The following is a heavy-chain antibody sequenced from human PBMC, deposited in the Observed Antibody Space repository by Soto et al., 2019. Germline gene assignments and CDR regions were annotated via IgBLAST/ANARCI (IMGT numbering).Heavy chain of an antibody. Sequence: PGESLKICCKGAEYSFAGYWITWVRQKPGKGLEWMGRIDPSDSQTYYSPSFRGHVTSSVTKSITTVFLQWSSLRASDTAMYYCARQIYDSDTGPNFQYYFDSWGQGTPVTVSS. J-gene: IGHJ4*02. CDR2: IDPSDSQT. CDR3: ARQIYDSDTGPNFQYYFDS. D-gene: IGHD3-22*01. V-gene: IGHV5-10-1*01. CDR1: EYSFAGYW.